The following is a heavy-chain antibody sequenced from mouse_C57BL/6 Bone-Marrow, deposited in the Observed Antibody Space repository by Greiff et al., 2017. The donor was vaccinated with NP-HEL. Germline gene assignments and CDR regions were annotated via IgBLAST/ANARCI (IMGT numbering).Heavy chain of an antibody. V-gene: IGHV5-9-1*02. CDR2: ISSGGDYI. D-gene: IGHD1-1*01. Sequence: EVKLMESGEGLVKPGGSLKLSCAASGFTFSSYAMSWVRQTPEKRLEWVAYISSGGDYIYYADTVKGRFTISRDNARNTLYLQMSSLKSEDTAMYYCTRLRYYFDYWGQGTTLTVSS. CDR1: GFTFSSYA. J-gene: IGHJ2*01. CDR3: TRLRYYFDY.